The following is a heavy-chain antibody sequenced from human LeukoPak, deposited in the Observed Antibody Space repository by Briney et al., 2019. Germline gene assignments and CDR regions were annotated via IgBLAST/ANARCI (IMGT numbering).Heavy chain of an antibody. CDR3: ARRSDDYDSSAYYY. CDR1: GYTFTSYD. J-gene: IGHJ4*02. V-gene: IGHV1-8*01. D-gene: IGHD3-22*01. Sequence: GVSVKVSCKASGYTFTSYDINWVRQATGQGLEWMGWVNPNSGNTGYAQKFQGRVTMTRNTATSTVYMDLSSLTSDDTAIYYCARRSDDYDSSAYYYWGLGTLVTVSS. CDR2: VNPNSGNT.